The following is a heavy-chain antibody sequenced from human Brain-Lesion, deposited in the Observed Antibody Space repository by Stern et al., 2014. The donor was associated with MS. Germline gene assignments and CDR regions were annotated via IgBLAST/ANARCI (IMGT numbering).Heavy chain of an antibody. J-gene: IGHJ4*02. CDR1: GDSISSGDNY. V-gene: IGHV4-30-4*01. Sequence: VQLVESGPGLVNPSQTLSLTCNVSGDSISSGDNYWSCIRQSPGKGLEWIGYIYYIGSTFYNPSLKSRVTISVDTSQNQFSLRLSSVTAADTAVYYCARGESSRYYYYFDYWGQGTLVTVSS. D-gene: IGHD3-22*01. CDR3: ARGESSRYYYYFDY. CDR2: IYYIGST.